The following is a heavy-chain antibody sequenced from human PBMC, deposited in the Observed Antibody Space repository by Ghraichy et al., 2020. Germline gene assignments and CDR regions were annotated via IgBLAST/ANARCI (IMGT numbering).Heavy chain of an antibody. CDR2: IKPDGSQK. D-gene: IGHD6-13*01. CDR1: GSTFSNYW. J-gene: IGHJ3*02. CDR3: ATHSRWALHI. V-gene: IGHV3-7*03. Sequence: GGSLRLSCAASGSTFSNYWMSWVRQAPGKGLEWVANIKPDGSQKYYVDSVKGRFTISRDNAKNSLYLQMNILRAEDTAVYYCATHSRWALHIWGQGTVVTVAS.